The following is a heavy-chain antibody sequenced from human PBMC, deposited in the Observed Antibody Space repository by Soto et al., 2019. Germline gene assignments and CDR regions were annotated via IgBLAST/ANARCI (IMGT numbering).Heavy chain of an antibody. J-gene: IGHJ4*02. CDR3: ARRYGSCFDY. V-gene: IGHV4-59*08. D-gene: IGHD5-18*01. CDR1: GGSISSYY. CDR2: IYYSGST. Sequence: QVQLQESGPGLVKPSETLSLTCTVSGGSISSYYWSWIRQPPGKGLEWIGYIYYSGSTNYNPSLTSXVXTXXDTSKNQSSPKPSSVTAADTAVYYCARRYGSCFDYWGQGTLVTVSS.